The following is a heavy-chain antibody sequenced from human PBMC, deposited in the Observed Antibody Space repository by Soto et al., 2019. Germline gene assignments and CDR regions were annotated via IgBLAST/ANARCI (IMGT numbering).Heavy chain of an antibody. V-gene: IGHV5-51*01. D-gene: IGHD1-26*01. Sequence: GESRKISCXGAGYRLDGAWIGWVRQMPGKGLEWMGIIKPGGSDLRYSPSFRGQVTISADAAVNTAFLQWNSLKASDTAMYYCARQISYICDFRGQGTLVTVSS. CDR2: IKPGGSDL. CDR1: GYRLDGAW. J-gene: IGHJ4*02. CDR3: ARQISYICDF.